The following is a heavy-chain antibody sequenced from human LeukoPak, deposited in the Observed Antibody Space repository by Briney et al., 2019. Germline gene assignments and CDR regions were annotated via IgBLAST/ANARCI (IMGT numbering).Heavy chain of an antibody. V-gene: IGHV4-38-2*02. D-gene: IGHD4/OR15-4a*01. J-gene: IGHJ4*02. CDR2: IYHSGSS. CDR3: ARVGAEANFDY. CDR1: GYSISSGYY. Sequence: SETLSLNCTVSGYSISSGYYWGWIRQPPGKGLQWIGNIYHSGSSYYNPSLKSRVTISLDTSKNQFSLNLSSVTAADTAVYYCARVGAEANFDYWGQGTLVTVSS.